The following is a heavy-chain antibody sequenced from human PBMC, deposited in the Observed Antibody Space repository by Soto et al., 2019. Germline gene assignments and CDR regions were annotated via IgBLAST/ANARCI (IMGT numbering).Heavy chain of an antibody. CDR2: ITPFNGDV. V-gene: IGHV1-45*02. Sequence: SVKVSCKALGNTFTYRYLHWVRQAPGQAFEWMGWITPFNGDVHYAQKFQERVTITRDRSINTAYMRMSSLRSEDTAMYYCASGGAGSGPFTWELPDHWGQGTLVTVSS. CDR1: GNTFTYRY. CDR3: ASGGAGSGPFTWELPDH. D-gene: IGHD1-26*01. J-gene: IGHJ4*02.